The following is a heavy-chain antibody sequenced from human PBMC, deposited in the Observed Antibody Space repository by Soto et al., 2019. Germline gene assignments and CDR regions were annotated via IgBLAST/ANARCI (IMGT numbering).Heavy chain of an antibody. CDR2: IYHSGST. CDR3: ANADRSSSWGAFDI. J-gene: IGHJ3*02. Sequence: QVQLQESGPGLVKPSGTLSLTCAVSSGSISSSNWWSWVRQPPGKGLEWIGEIYHSGSTNYNPSLESRVPISVDESKNQFSLKLSSVTDADTAVYYCANADRSSSWGAFDIWGQGTMVTVSS. CDR1: SGSISSSNW. V-gene: IGHV4-4*02. D-gene: IGHD6-13*01.